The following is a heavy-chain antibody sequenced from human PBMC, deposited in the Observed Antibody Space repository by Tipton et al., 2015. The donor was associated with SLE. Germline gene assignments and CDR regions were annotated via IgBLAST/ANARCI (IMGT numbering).Heavy chain of an antibody. CDR2: ISGGSGYI. CDR3: VKAPYSDYVLLFEQ. Sequence: GSLRLSCAASGFTFSSYSMNWVRQAPGKGLEWVSSISGGSGYIYYADSVKGRFTISRDNAKNSLYLQMSSLRAEDTAIYYCVKAPYSDYVLLFEQWGQGTLVTVSS. V-gene: IGHV3-21*04. D-gene: IGHD3-16*01. CDR1: GFTFSSYS. J-gene: IGHJ4*02.